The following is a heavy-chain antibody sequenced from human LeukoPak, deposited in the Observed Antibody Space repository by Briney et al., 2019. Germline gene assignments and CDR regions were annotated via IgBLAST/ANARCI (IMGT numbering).Heavy chain of an antibody. CDR3: ARPAYGGGPDAFDI. D-gene: IGHD4-23*01. CDR1: GFSISSYY. CDR2: IYTTGST. Sequence: SESLTLTCTASGFSISSYYWSWIRQPAGKGLEWIGHIYTTGSTNYNPSLKSRVTMSVDTSKNQFSLKLTSMTAADTAVYYCARPAYGGGPDAFDIWGQGTMVTVSS. V-gene: IGHV4-4*07. J-gene: IGHJ3*02.